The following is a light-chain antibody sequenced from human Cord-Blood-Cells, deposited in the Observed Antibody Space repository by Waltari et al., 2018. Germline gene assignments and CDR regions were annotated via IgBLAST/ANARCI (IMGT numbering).Light chain of an antibody. J-gene: IGLJ2*01. CDR2: DVS. V-gene: IGLV2-11*01. CDR1: SSDVGGYNY. Sequence: QSALTQPRSVSGSPGQSVTISCTGTSSDVGGYNYVSWYQQHPGKAPKLMIYDVSKRPPGVPDRFSGSKSGNTASLTISVLQAEDEADYYCCSYAGSFVVFGGGTKLTVL. CDR3: CSYAGSFVV.